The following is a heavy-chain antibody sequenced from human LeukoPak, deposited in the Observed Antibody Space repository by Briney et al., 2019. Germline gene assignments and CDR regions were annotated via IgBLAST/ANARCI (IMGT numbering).Heavy chain of an antibody. CDR2: IRHDGSNK. V-gene: IGHV3-33*01. J-gene: IGHJ4*02. D-gene: IGHD6-13*01. CDR3: ARDRGSAAGSVDY. CDR1: GFTFSSYA. Sequence: GGSLRLSCAASGFTFSSYAMHWVRQAPGKGLEWVAVIRHDGSNKYYADSVKGRFTISRDNAKNSLYLQMNSLRAEDTAVYYCARDRGSAAGSVDYWGQGTLVTVSS.